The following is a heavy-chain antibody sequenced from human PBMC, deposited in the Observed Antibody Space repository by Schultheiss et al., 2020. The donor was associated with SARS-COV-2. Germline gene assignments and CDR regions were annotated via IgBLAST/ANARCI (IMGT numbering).Heavy chain of an antibody. Sequence: GGSLRLSCAASGFTFSSYAMSWVRQAPGKGLEWVANIKQDGSEKYYVDSVKGRFTISRDNAKNSLYLQMNSLRAEDTAVYYCTTAPLGPGGMDVWGQGTTVTVSS. CDR2: IKQDGSEK. D-gene: IGHD3-16*02. CDR3: TTAPLGPGGMDV. CDR1: GFTFSSYA. J-gene: IGHJ6*02. V-gene: IGHV3-7*01.